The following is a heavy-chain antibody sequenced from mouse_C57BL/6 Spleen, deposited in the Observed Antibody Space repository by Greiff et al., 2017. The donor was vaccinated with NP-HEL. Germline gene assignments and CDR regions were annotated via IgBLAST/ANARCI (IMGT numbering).Heavy chain of an antibody. J-gene: IGHJ2*01. V-gene: IGHV1-82*01. CDR3: ASYYGYFDY. CDR2: IYPGDGDT. Sequence: QVQLQQSGPELVKPGASVKISCKASGYAFSSSWMNWVKQRPGKGLEWIGRIYPGDGDTNYNGKFKGKATLTADKSSSTAYMQLSSLTSEDSAVYFCASYYGYFDYWGQGTTLTVSS. D-gene: IGHD2-10*01. CDR1: GYAFSSSW.